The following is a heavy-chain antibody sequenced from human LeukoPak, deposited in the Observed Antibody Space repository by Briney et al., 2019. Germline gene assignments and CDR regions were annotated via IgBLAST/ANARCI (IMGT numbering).Heavy chain of an antibody. CDR2: INPNSGGT. D-gene: IGHD5-12*01. CDR1: GYTFTGYY. Sequence: ASVKVSCKCSGYTFTGYYMHWVRQPPAQGPGWMGLINPNSGGTNYAQKFQGRVTMTRDTSISTAYMELSRLRSDDTAVYYCATRGYSGYYSTQYFDYWGQGTLVTVSS. V-gene: IGHV1-2*02. CDR3: ATRGYSGYYSTQYFDY. J-gene: IGHJ4*02.